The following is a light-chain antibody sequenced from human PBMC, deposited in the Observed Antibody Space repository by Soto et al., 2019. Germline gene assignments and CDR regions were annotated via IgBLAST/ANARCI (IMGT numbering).Light chain of an antibody. CDR3: QQYGSSSWT. Sequence: EIVLTQSPATLSLSPVDRATLSCGAGQSVSNNYLAWYQQKPGLAPRLLIYEASYRATGIPDRFSGSGSGTDFTLTISRLEAEDFVVYYCQQYGSSSWTFGQGTKVDI. CDR1: QSVSNNY. J-gene: IGKJ1*01. CDR2: EAS. V-gene: IGKV3D-20*01.